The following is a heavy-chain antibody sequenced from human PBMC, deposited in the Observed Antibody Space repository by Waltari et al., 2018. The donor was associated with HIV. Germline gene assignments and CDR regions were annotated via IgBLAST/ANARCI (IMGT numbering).Heavy chain of an antibody. D-gene: IGHD6-6*01. CDR3: AKEGIAGRPSVPDY. CDR1: GFTFSSYA. J-gene: IGHJ4*02. Sequence: EVQLLESGGGLVQPGGSLRLSCAASGFTFSSYAMSWVRQGPGKGLEWCSVISGSGGSTYYADFVKCRFTISRDNSKNTLYLQMNSLRAEDTAVYYCAKEGIAGRPSVPDYWGQGTLVTVSS. V-gene: IGHV3-23*01. CDR2: ISGSGGST.